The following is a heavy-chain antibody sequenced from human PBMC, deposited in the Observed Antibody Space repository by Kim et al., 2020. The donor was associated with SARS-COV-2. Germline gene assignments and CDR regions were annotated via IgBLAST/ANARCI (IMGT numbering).Heavy chain of an antibody. CDR3: ARHPYYYDSSGYLLAAFDI. Sequence: GESLKISCKGSGYSFTSYWIGWVHQMPGKGLEWMGIIYPGDSDTRYSPSFQGQVTISADKSISTAYLQWSSLKASDTAMYYCARHPYYYDSSGYLLAAFDIWGQGTMVTVSS. V-gene: IGHV5-51*07. J-gene: IGHJ3*02. D-gene: IGHD3-22*01. CDR2: IYPGDSDT. CDR1: GYSFTSYW.